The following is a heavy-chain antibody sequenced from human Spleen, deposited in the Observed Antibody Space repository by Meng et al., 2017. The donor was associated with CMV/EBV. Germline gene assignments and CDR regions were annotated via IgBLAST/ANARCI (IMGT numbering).Heavy chain of an antibody. J-gene: IGHJ4*02. V-gene: IGHV4-34*01. CDR1: GGSFSGYY. D-gene: IGHD1-26*01. CDR2: INHSGST. Sequence: SQTLSLTCAVYGGSFSGYYWSWIRQPPGKGLERIGEINHSGSTNYNPSLKSRVTISVDTSKNQFSLKLSSVTAADTAVYYCAGRYSGNYYLDYWGQGTLVTVSS. CDR3: AGRYSGNYYLDY.